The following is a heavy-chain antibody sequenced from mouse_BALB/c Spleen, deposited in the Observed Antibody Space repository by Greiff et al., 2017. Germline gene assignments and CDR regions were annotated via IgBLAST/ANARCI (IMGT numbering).Heavy chain of an antibody. D-gene: IGHD2-1*01. CDR1: GFSLTGYG. CDR2: IWGDGST. V-gene: IGHV2-6-7*01. Sequence: VKLKQSGPGLVAPSQSLSITCTVSGFSLTGYGVNWVRQPPGKGLEWLGMIWGDGSTDYNSALKSRLSISKDNSKSQVFLKMNSLQTDDTARYYCARDGNYVRYAMDYWGQGTSVTVSS. CDR3: ARDGNYVRYAMDY. J-gene: IGHJ4*01.